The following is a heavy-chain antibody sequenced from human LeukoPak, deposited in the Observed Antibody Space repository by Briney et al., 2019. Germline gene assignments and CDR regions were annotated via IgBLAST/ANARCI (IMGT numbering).Heavy chain of an antibody. CDR3: ASSTLGYCSSGSCYYYYYYMDV. V-gene: IGHV3-21*01. D-gene: IGHD2-15*01. CDR1: GFTFSSYS. J-gene: IGHJ6*03. CDR2: ISSSSSYI. Sequence: PGGSLRLSCAASGFTFSSYSMNWVRQAPGKGLEWVSSISSSSSYIYYADSVKGRFTISRDNTKNSLYLQMNSLRAEDTAVYYCASSTLGYCSSGSCYYYYYYMDVWGKGTTVTVSS.